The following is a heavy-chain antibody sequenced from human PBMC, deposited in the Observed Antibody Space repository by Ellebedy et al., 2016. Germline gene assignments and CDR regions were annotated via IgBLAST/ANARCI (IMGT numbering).Heavy chain of an antibody. CDR1: GFTLTNYA. Sequence: GGSLRLXXAGSGFTLTNYAMTWVRQAPGKGLGWLYTIAGSDAVIAHADSLEGRFTMSRDSPSNTVYLDMRNLRVEDTAVYYCARSVGMFYWGQGALVTVSS. J-gene: IGHJ4*02. D-gene: IGHD7-27*01. CDR2: IAGSDAVI. V-gene: IGHV3-23*01. CDR3: ARSVGMFY.